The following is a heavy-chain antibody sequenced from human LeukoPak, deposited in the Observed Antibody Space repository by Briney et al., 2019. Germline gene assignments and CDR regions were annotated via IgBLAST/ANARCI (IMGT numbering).Heavy chain of an antibody. Sequence: GASVKVSCKASGYTFTSYDINWVRQATGQGLEWMGWMNPNSGNTGYAQKFQGRVTITRNTSISTAYMELSRLRSDDTAVYYCARDGRLTTVTRTGGNWFDPWGQGTLVTVSS. D-gene: IGHD4-17*01. V-gene: IGHV1-8*03. CDR1: GYTFTSYD. J-gene: IGHJ5*02. CDR3: ARDGRLTTVTRTGGNWFDP. CDR2: MNPNSGNT.